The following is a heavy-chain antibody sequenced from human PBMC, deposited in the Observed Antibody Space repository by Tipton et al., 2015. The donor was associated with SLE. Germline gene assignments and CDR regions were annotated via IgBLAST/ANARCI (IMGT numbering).Heavy chain of an antibody. J-gene: IGHJ4*02. V-gene: IGHV3-74*01. Sequence: SLRLSCAASGFTFSTYWMHWVRQAPGKGLEWVSHINTDGSTTNYADSVKGRFTISRDNAKNTLFLQMNSLRAEDTAVYYCALMTTFDYWAQGTLVTVSS. CDR2: INTDGSTT. D-gene: IGHD3-16*01. CDR3: ALMTTFDY. CDR1: GFTFSTYW.